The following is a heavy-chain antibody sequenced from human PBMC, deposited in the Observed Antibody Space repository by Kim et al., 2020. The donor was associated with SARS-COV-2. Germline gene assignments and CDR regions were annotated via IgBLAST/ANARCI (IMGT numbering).Heavy chain of an antibody. D-gene: IGHD2-15*01. CDR3: AKQVPGIVHCSGGSCYFDY. Sequence: GGSLRLSCAASGFTFSSYGMHWVRQAPGKGLEWVAVISYDGSNKYYADSVKGRFTISRDNSKNTLYLQMNSLRAEDTAVYYCAKQVPGIVHCSGGSCYFDYWGQGTLVTVSS. CDR2: ISYDGSNK. V-gene: IGHV3-30*18. J-gene: IGHJ4*02. CDR1: GFTFSSYG.